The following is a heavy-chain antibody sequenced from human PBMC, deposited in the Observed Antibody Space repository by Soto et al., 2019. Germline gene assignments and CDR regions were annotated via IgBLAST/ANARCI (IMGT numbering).Heavy chain of an antibody. J-gene: IGHJ4*02. CDR2: VSNSGTP. D-gene: IGHD1-1*01. CDR1: RRLISSGNDH. CDR3: ARRYDLTGGGYFDY. V-gene: IGHV4-31*03. Sequence: QVQLQESGPGLVKPSQTLSLTCTVSRRLISSGNDHWGWIRQHPGKGLEWIGYVSNSGTPNYDPSLRSRVTISIDTSKKQFALNLSSVTAADTAVYYCARRYDLTGGGYFDYWGRGTLVTVSS.